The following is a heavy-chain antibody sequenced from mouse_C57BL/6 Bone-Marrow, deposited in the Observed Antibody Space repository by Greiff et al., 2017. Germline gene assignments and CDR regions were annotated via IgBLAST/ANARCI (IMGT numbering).Heavy chain of an antibody. J-gene: IGHJ2*01. CDR3: ARDYYGCFDY. CDR2: IDPSDSYT. V-gene: IGHV1-69*01. D-gene: IGHD1-1*01. Sequence: QVQLQQPGAELVMPGASVKLSCKASGYTFTSYWMHWVKQRPGQGLEWMGEIDPSDSYTNYNQKFKGKSTLTVDKSSSTAYMQLSSLTSEDSAVYYCARDYYGCFDYWGQGTTLTVSS. CDR1: GYTFTSYW.